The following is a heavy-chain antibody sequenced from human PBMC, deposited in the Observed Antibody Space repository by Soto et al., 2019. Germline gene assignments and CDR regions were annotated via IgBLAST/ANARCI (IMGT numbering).Heavy chain of an antibody. CDR3: ANYYYDSSGYSDWYFDL. V-gene: IGHV3-23*01. J-gene: IGHJ2*01. CDR2: ISGSGGST. D-gene: IGHD3-22*01. Sequence: PGGSLRLSCAASGFTFSSYAMSWVRQAPGKGLEWVSAISGSGGSTYYADSVKGRFTISRDNSKNTLYLQMNSLRAEDTAVYYCANYYYDSSGYSDWYFDLWGRGTLVTV. CDR1: GFTFSSYA.